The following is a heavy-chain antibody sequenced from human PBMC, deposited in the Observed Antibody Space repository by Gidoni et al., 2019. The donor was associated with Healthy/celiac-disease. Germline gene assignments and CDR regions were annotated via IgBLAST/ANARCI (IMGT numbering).Heavy chain of an antibody. V-gene: IGHV1-18*01. CDR2: ISAYNGNT. D-gene: IGHD4-17*01. Sequence: QVQPVQSGAEVKKPGASVKVSCKASGYTFTSYGISWVRQAPGQGLEWMGWISAYNGNTNYAQKLQGRVTMTTDTSTSTAYMELRSLRSDDTAVYYCARDSNGDYYYYYGMDVWGQGTTVTVSS. CDR1: GYTFTSYG. J-gene: IGHJ6*02. CDR3: ARDSNGDYYYYYGMDV.